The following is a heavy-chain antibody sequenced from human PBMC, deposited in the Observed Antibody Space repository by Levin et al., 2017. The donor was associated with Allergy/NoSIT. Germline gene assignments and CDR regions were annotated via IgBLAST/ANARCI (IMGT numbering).Heavy chain of an antibody. D-gene: IGHD6-19*01. CDR3: AHRRKDGGWRTFDY. J-gene: IGHJ4*02. CDR1: GFSLNTYGEA. V-gene: IGHV2-5*02. CDR2: SYWDEDR. Sequence: SGPTLVKPTQTLTLTCTFSGFSLNTYGEAVGWIRQPPGKALEWLALSYWDEDRHYSQSLKNRLTITKDTSKNQVVLTMTNTDPVDTATYFCAHRRKDGGWRTFDYWGQGILVTVSS.